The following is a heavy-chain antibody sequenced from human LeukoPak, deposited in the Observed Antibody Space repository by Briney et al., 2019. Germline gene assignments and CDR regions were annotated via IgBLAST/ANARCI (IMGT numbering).Heavy chain of an antibody. D-gene: IGHD6-19*01. CDR3: ARDVGINLAVAGKAKWFDP. CDR2: IIHIFGTA. J-gene: IGHJ5*02. V-gene: IGHV1-69*05. Sequence: SVKVSCKASGGTFSSYAISWVRQAPRQGLEWMGSIIHIFGTANYAQKFQGRVTITTDESTSTAYMELSSLRSEDTAVYYCARDVGINLAVAGKAKWFDPWGQGTLVTVSS. CDR1: GGTFSSYA.